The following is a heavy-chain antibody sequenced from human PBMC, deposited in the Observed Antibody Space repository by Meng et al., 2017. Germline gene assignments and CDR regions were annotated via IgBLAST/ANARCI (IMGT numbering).Heavy chain of an antibody. D-gene: IGHD5-24*01. CDR3: ARGPMRAGRWLQPHGECDY. V-gene: IGHV1-18*01. J-gene: IGHJ4*02. CDR1: GYTFTSYG. Sequence: ASVKVSCKASGYTFTSYGISWVRQAPGQGLEWMGGIIPIFGTANYAQKLQGRVTMTTDTSTSTAYMELRSLRSDDTAVYYCARGPMRAGRWLQPHGECDYWGQGTLVTVSS. CDR2: IIPIFGTA.